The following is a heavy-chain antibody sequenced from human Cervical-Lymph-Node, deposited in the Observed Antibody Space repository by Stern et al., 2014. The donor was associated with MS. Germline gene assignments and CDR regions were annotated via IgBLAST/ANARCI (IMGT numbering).Heavy chain of an antibody. Sequence: MQLVQSGPEVKKPGASVRVPCKASGYTFTMFGLSWGRQAPGQGLEWMGWISPYTSNTNFAEKFQGRVTLTTDTSTDTAYMELRNLKSDDTAVYYCARVDYYESSGFFMYWGQGTLVTVSS. CDR2: ISPYTSNT. D-gene: IGHD3-22*01. J-gene: IGHJ4*02. CDR1: GYTFTMFG. CDR3: ARVDYYESSGFFMY. V-gene: IGHV1-18*01.